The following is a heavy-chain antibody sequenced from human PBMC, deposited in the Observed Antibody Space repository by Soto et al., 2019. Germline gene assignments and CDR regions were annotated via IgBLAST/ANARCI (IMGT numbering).Heavy chain of an antibody. CDR1: GYTFSNFA. CDR3: ASGLSGSYVDY. V-gene: IGHV1-18*01. CDR2: ISAYNGNT. D-gene: IGHD1-26*01. J-gene: IGHJ4*02. Sequence: ASVKVSCKASGYTFSNFAMHWVRQAPGQRLEWMGWISAYNGNTNYAQKLQGRVTMTTDTSTSTAYMELRSLRSDDTAVYYCASGLSGSYVDYWGQGTLVTVSS.